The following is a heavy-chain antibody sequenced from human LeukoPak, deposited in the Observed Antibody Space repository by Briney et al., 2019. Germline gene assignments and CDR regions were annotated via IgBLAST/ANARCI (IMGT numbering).Heavy chain of an antibody. CDR1: GFTFSNYG. D-gene: IGHD3-3*01. CDR2: TWYDGSNK. CDR3: ARGTYFDLWSGYSNWFDP. V-gene: IGHV3-33*01. Sequence: PGGSLRLSCAASGFTFSNYGMHWVRQAPGKGLEWVAATWYDGSNKNYADSVKGRFTISRDNSKNTLYLQMNSLRAEDTTVYYCARGTYFDLWSGYSNWFDPWGQGTLVTVSS. J-gene: IGHJ5*02.